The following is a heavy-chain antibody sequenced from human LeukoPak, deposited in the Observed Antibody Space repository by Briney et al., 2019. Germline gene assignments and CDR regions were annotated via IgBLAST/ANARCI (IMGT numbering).Heavy chain of an antibody. CDR1: GYSFTSYW. D-gene: IGHD3-22*01. CDR2: IYPGDSDT. V-gene: IGHV5-51*01. J-gene: IGHJ3*02. Sequence: GESLKISCQGSGYSFTSYWIGWVRQLPGKGLEWMGTIYPGDSDTRYSPSFQGQVTIPADKSISTAYLQWSSLKASDTGMYYCARLTVRGYYDSSGYPSDAVDIWGQGTMVTVSS. CDR3: ARLTVRGYYDSSGYPSDAVDI.